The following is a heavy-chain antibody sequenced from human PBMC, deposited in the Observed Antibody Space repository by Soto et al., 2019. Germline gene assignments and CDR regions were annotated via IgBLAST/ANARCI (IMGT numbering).Heavy chain of an antibody. CDR1: GYTFTIYD. J-gene: IGHJ5*02. Sequence: GASVKVSCKASGYTFTIYDINWVRQATGQGLEWMGWMNPNSGNTGYAQKFQGWVTMTRDTSISTAYMELSRLRSGDTAVYYCAREAGYSSSWYRWFDPWGRGTLVTVSS. V-gene: IGHV1-8*01. D-gene: IGHD6-13*01. CDR2: MNPNSGNT. CDR3: AREAGYSSSWYRWFDP.